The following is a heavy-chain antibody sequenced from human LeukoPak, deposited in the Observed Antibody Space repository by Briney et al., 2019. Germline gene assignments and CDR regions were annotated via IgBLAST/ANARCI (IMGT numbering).Heavy chain of an antibody. J-gene: IGHJ6*02. V-gene: IGHV1-3*01. CDR1: GYAFTSYA. CDR3: ARRGVTTQYSFYAMAV. D-gene: IGHD2-21*02. Sequence: ASVKVSCKASGYAFTSYAVHWVRQAPGQRPEWMGWIDAGSGNTGCSQEFQGRVTITRDTSASTAYMELSSLTSEDTAVYYCARRGVTTQYSFYAMAVWGQGTTVTVSS. CDR2: IDAGSGNT.